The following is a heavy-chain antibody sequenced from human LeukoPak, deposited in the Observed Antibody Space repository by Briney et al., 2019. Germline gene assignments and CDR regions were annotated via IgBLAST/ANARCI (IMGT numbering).Heavy chain of an antibody. CDR1: GYSISSGYY. CDR2: IYHSGST. V-gene: IGHV4-38-2*02. D-gene: IGHD2-21*01. J-gene: IGHJ4*02. Sequence: PSVTLSFTCTVSGYSISSGYYWGWIRRPPGKGLEWIGTIYHSGSTYYNPSLKSRVTIAVDTSKNQFSLKLSSMAVSDTAVYYCARVYSRRGYFDYWGQGTLVTVSS. CDR3: ARVYSRRGYFDY.